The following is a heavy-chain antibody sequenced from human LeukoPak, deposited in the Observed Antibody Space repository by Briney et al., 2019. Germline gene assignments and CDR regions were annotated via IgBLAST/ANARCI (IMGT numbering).Heavy chain of an antibody. CDR1: GGTISSYA. V-gene: IGHV1-69*05. Sequence: ASVKVSCKASGGTISSYAISWVRQAPGQGLEWMGRIIPLFGTANYAQKFQGRVTFTTDESTITAYMELSSLRSEDTAVYYCARARCTNGVCLLNWFDPWGQGTLVTVSS. J-gene: IGHJ5*02. CDR3: ARARCTNGVCLLNWFDP. D-gene: IGHD2-8*01. CDR2: IIPLFGTA.